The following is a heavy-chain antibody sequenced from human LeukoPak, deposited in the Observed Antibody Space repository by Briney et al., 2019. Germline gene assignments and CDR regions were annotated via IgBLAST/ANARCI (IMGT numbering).Heavy chain of an antibody. J-gene: IGHJ6*02. CDR1: GGSFSGYY. CDR3: ARDKSHCSGGSCHYYGMDV. D-gene: IGHD2-15*01. V-gene: IGHV4-34*01. CDR2: INHSGST. Sequence: SETLSLTCAVYGGSFSGYYWSWIRQPPGKGLEWIGEINHSGSTNYNPSLKSRVTISVDTSKNQFSLKLSSVTAADTAVYYCARDKSHCSGGSCHYYGMDVWGQGTTVTVSS.